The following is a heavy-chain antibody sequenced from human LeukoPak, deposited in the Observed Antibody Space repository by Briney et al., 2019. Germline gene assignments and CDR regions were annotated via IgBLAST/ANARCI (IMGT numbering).Heavy chain of an antibody. CDR3: ATSAGGGYSDYYYYYMDV. CDR2: FDPEDGET. J-gene: IGHJ6*03. Sequence: GASVKVSCKVSGYTLTELSMHWVRQAPGKGLEWMGGFDPEDGETIYAQKFQGRVTMTEDTSTDTAYMELSSLRSEDTAVYYCATSAGGGYSDYYYYYMDVWGKGTTVTVS. V-gene: IGHV1-24*01. D-gene: IGHD3-22*01. CDR1: GYTLTELS.